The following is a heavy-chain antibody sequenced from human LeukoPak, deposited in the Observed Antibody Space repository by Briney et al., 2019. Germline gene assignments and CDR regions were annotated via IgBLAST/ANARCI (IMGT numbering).Heavy chain of an antibody. D-gene: IGHD2-15*01. Sequence: GGSLRLSCAASGFTFSSYDMHWVRQASGKGLEWVSAIGTAGDTYYPGSVKGRFTISRENAKNSLYLQMNSLRAGDTAVYYCARGGNRYCSGGSCYMFDYWGQGTLVTVSS. CDR1: GFTFSSYD. CDR3: ARGGNRYCSGGSCYMFDY. J-gene: IGHJ4*02. CDR2: IGTAGDT. V-gene: IGHV3-13*01.